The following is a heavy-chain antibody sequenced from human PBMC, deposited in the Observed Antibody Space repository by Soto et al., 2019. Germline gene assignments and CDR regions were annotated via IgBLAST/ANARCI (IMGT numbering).Heavy chain of an antibody. CDR3: AKGPSSSWYDWFDY. D-gene: IGHD6-13*01. J-gene: IGHJ4*02. CDR2: ISGSGGST. V-gene: IGHV3-23*01. CDR1: GFTFSSYA. Sequence: GESLKISCAASGFTFSSYAMSWVRQAPGKGLEWVSAISGSGGSTYYADSVKGRFTISRDNSKNTLYLQMNSPRAEDTAVYYCAKGPSSSWYDWFDYWGQGTLVTVSS.